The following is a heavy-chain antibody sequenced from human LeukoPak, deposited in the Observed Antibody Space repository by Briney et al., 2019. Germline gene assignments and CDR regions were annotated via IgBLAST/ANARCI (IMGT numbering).Heavy chain of an antibody. CDR1: GGSISSYY. CDR2: IYTSGST. J-gene: IGHJ6*02. V-gene: IGHV4-4*07. CDR3: ARDKGELVLDYYYYYGMDV. Sequence: SSETLSLTCTVSGGSISSYYWSWIRQPAGKGLEWIGRIYTSGSTNYNPSLKSRVTMSVDTSKNQFSLKLSSVTAADTAVYYCARDKGELVLDYYYYYGMDVWGQGTTVTVSS. D-gene: IGHD6-13*01.